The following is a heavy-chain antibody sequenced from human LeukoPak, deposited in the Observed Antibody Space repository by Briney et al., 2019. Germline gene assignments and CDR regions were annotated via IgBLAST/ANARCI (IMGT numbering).Heavy chain of an antibody. CDR1: GFTFSSYA. J-gene: IGHJ4*02. V-gene: IGHV3-23*01. CDR3: AKLCSGGSCYWNY. Sequence: GSLRLSCAAAGFTFSSYAMSWVRRAPGKGLGWVSHIIASGRTTDYSDSVKGRFTISRDNSKNTVYLQMNSLRAEDTAVYYCAKLCSGGSCYWNYWGQGTLVTVSS. CDR2: IIASGRTT. D-gene: IGHD2-15*01.